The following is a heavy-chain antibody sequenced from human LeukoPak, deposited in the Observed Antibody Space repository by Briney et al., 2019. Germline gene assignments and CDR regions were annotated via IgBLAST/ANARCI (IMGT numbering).Heavy chain of an antibody. D-gene: IGHD2/OR15-2a*01. Sequence: SETLSLTCTISSGSISDYYWSWIRQPPGKGLEWIGYIYYSGSTNYNPSLKSRVTILVDMSKNQFSLKMSSVTAADTAVYYCARELKVGNTGYYFDYWGQGTLVTVSS. CDR2: IYYSGST. CDR3: ARELKVGNTGYYFDY. J-gene: IGHJ4*02. V-gene: IGHV4-59*01. CDR1: SGSISDYY.